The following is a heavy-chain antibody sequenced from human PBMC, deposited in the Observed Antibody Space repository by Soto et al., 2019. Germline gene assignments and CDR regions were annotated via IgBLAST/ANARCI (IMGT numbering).Heavy chain of an antibody. D-gene: IGHD3-16*01. CDR2: INFTGNT. Sequence: AETLSLTCSASGGSITSSSHFWGWVRQPPGKGLEWIGTINFTGNTYYTPSLKSRLTMSIDTSKNEFSLRLNSVTAADTAVYYCAGQTVTCAAASSGRSNWFDPWGPGTLVTVSS. V-gene: IGHV4-39*01. J-gene: IGHJ5*02. CDR1: GGSITSSSHF. CDR3: AGQTVTCAAASSGRSNWFDP.